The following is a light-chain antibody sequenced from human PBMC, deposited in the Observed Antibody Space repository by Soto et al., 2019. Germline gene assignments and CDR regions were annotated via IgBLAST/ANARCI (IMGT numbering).Light chain of an antibody. CDR2: DVS. V-gene: IGLV2-14*01. Sequence: QSALTQPASVSGSPGQSITISCTGTSSDVGFSNYVFWYQQHPGKAPKLLISDVSNRPSGVSNRFSGSTSGNTASLTISGRQAEDEADYYCSSYRRSSADVFGTGTKLTVL. CDR3: SSYRRSSADV. J-gene: IGLJ1*01. CDR1: SSDVGFSNY.